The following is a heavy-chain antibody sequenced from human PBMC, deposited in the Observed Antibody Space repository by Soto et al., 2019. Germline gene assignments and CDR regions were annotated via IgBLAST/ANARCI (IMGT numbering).Heavy chain of an antibody. V-gene: IGHV3-73*01. D-gene: IGHD5-12*01. Sequence: GGSLRLSCAASGFTFSGSAMHWVRQASGKGLEWVGRIRSKANSYATAYAASVKGRFTISRDDSKNTAYLQMNSLKTEDTAVYYSTSISQIVATILGAFHIWAQRTMVTVSS. CDR2: IRSKANSYAT. CDR3: TSISQIVATILGAFHI. J-gene: IGHJ3*02. CDR1: GFTFSGSA.